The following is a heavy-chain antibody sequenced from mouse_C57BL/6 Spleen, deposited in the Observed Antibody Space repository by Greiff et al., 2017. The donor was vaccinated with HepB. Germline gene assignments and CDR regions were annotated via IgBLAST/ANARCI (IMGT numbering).Heavy chain of an antibody. CDR2: ISSGGDYI. D-gene: IGHD2-14*01. Sequence: EVQVVESGEGLVKPGGSLKLSCAASGFTFSSYTMSWVRQTPEKRLEWVAYISSGGDYIYYADTVKGRFTISRDNARNTLYLQMSSLKSEDTAMYYCTREKVQVAMDYWGQGTSVTVSS. CDR3: TREKVQVAMDY. J-gene: IGHJ4*01. CDR1: GFTFSSYT. V-gene: IGHV5-9-1*02.